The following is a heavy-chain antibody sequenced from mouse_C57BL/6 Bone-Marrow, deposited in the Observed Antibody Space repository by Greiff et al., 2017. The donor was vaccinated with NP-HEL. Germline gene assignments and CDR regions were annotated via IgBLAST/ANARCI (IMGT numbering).Heavy chain of an antibody. J-gene: IGHJ3*01. V-gene: IGHV1-64*01. D-gene: IGHD2-4*01. Sequence: QVQLKQSGAELVKPGASVKLFCKASGYTFTSYWMHWVKQRPGQGLEWIGMIHPNSGSTNCIETFKSKATLTVDKSASRAYMQLSSVAAEDSAVYYSARWRGRRLRFAYGGEGTLVTVSA. CDR2: IHPNSGST. CDR1: GYTFTSYW. CDR3: ARWRGRRLRFAY.